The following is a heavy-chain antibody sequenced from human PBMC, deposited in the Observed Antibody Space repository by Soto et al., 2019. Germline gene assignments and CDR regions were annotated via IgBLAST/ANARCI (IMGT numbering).Heavy chain of an antibody. D-gene: IGHD3-3*01. V-gene: IGHV4-34*01. CDR3: AVLPFWSGYYPDYINDAFDI. J-gene: IGHJ3*02. Sequence: SETLSLTCAVYGGSFSGYYWSWIRQPPGKGLEWIGEINHSGSTNYNPSLKSRVTISVDTSKNQFSLKLSSVTAADTAVYYCAVLPFWSGYYPDYINDAFDIWGQGTMVTVSS. CDR2: INHSGST. CDR1: GGSFSGYY.